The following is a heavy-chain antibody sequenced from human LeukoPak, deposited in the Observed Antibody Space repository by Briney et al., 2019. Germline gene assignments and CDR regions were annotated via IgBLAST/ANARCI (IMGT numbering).Heavy chain of an antibody. J-gene: IGHJ1*01. D-gene: IGHD3-22*01. V-gene: IGHV4-39*02. CDR1: GDFISSSSYY. CDR3: ARRRYYDSTGYFE. CDR2: VYYSGGT. Sequence: SETLSLTCTVSGDFISSSSYYWGWIRQPPGKGLEWIGDVYYSGGTYYNPSLKSRVFISIDTSKNYFSLNLNFVTAADTAVYYCARRRYYDSTGYFEWGRGSLVTVSS.